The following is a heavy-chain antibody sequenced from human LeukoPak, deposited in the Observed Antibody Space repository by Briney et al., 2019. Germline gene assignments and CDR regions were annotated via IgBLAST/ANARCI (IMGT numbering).Heavy chain of an antibody. D-gene: IGHD3-16*02. Sequence: GGSLRLSCAASGFTFSSYEMNWVRQAPGKGLEWVSYISSSGSTIYYADSVKGGFTISRDNAKNSLYLQMNSLRAEDTAVYYCARDRYDYVWGSYRRPFHFDYWGQGTLVTVSS. V-gene: IGHV3-48*03. CDR2: ISSSGSTI. J-gene: IGHJ4*02. CDR3: ARDRYDYVWGSYRRPFHFDY. CDR1: GFTFSSYE.